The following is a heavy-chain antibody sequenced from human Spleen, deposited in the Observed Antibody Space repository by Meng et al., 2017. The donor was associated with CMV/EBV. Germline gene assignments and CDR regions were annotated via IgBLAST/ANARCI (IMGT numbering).Heavy chain of an antibody. Sequence: QVHLQDSGPGLVKPSETLSLTCTVSGGSISSYYWSWIRQPAGKGLEWIGRIYTSGSTYYNPSLKSRVTISVDTSKNQFSLKLSSVTAADTAVYYCARAGVVVVAATQGFDYWGQGTLVTVSS. V-gene: IGHV4-4*07. J-gene: IGHJ4*02. CDR2: IYTSGST. CDR3: ARAGVVVVAATQGFDY. CDR1: GGSISSYY. D-gene: IGHD2-15*01.